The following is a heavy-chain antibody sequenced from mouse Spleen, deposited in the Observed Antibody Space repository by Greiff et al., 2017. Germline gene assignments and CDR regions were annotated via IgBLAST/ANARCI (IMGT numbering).Heavy chain of an antibody. D-gene: IGHD1-1*01. CDR3: ARSLSSIYFDY. Sequence: VKLVESGPELVKPGASVKISCKASGYAFSSSWMNWVKQRPGKGLEWIGRIYPGDGDTNYNGKFKGKATLTADKSSSTAYMQLSSLTSEDSAVYFCARSLSSIYFDYWGQGTTLTVSS. V-gene: IGHV1-82*01. CDR2: IYPGDGDT. J-gene: IGHJ2*01. CDR1: GYAFSSSW.